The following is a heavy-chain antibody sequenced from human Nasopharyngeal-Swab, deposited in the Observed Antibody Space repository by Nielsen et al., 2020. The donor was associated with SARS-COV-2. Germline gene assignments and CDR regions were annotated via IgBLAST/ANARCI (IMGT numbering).Heavy chain of an antibody. J-gene: IGHJ4*02. CDR1: GFTFSSYA. D-gene: IGHD1-26*01. V-gene: IGHV3-23*01. CDR3: APRVGATTGLDY. Sequence: GESLKISCAASGFTFSSYAMSWVRQAPGKGLEWVSAISGSGGCTYYADSVKGRFTISRDNSKNTLYLQMNSLRAEDTAVYYCAPRVGATTGLDYWGQGTLVTVSS. CDR2: ISGSGGCT.